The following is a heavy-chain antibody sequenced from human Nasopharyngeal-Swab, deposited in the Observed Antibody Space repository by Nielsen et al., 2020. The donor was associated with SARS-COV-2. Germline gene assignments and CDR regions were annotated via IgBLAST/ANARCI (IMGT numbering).Heavy chain of an antibody. CDR3: AKGKEAIVVVPGILNWFDP. D-gene: IGHD2-2*01. Sequence: LSLTCAASGFTFDDYAMHWVRQAPGKGLEWVSGISWNSGSIGYADSVKGRFTISRDNAKNSLYLQMNSLRAEDTALYYCAKGKEAIVVVPGILNWFDPWGQGTLVTVSS. CDR2: ISWNSGSI. V-gene: IGHV3-9*01. CDR1: GFTFDDYA. J-gene: IGHJ5*02.